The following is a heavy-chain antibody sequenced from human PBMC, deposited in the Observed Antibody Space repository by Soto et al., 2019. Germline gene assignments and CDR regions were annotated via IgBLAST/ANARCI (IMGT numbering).Heavy chain of an antibody. V-gene: IGHV3-23*04. D-gene: IGHD3-10*01. CDR1: GFTFDDYA. J-gene: IGHJ4*02. CDR2: IGSSGGAI. CDR3: AKALWFGESSHYFDY. Sequence: EVQLVESGGGLVQPGRSLRLSCEGSGFTFDDYAMHWVRQAPGKGLEWVSGIGSSGGAIVYADSVRGRFTISRDNSRNALYLHMNSLRAGDTAVYYCAKALWFGESSHYFDYWGQGTLVTVSS.